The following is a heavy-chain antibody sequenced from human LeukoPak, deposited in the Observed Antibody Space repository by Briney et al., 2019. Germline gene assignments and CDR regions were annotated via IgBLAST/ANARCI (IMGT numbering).Heavy chain of an antibody. J-gene: IGHJ4*02. Sequence: ASVKVSCKASGYTFTSYYMHWVRQAPGQGLEWMGIINPSGGSTSYAQKFQGRVTMTRNTSISTAYMELSSLRSEDTAVYYCARWSWTAAADYWGQGTLVTVSS. D-gene: IGHD6-13*01. CDR3: ARWSWTAAADY. CDR1: GYTFTSYY. CDR2: INPSGGST. V-gene: IGHV1-46*01.